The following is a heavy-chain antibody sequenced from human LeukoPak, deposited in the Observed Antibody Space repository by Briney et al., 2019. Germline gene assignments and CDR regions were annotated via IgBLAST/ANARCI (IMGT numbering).Heavy chain of an antibody. CDR2: IYYSGST. Sequence: LETLSLTCTVSGGSISSYYWSWIRQPPGKGLEWIGHIYYSGSTNYNPSLKSRVTISVDTSKNQFSLRLSSVTAADTAVYYCARVVGSGERGFDYWGQGTLVTVSS. J-gene: IGHJ4*02. CDR3: ARVVGSGERGFDY. V-gene: IGHV4-59*01. D-gene: IGHD2-21*01. CDR1: GGSISSYY.